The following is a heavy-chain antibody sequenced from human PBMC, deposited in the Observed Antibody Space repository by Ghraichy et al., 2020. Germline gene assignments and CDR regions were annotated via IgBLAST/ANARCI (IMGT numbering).Heavy chain of an antibody. CDR3: AKDYDLRYYDTSGYPRGAYGMDV. CDR2: ISYDGSNK. CDR1: GFTFSSSG. J-gene: IGHJ6*02. Sequence: GGSLRLSCAASGFTFSSSGMHWVRQAPGKGLEWVAVISYDGSNKYYADSVKGRFTISRDNSKNTLYLQMNSLRAEDTAVYYCAKDYDLRYYDTSGYPRGAYGMDVWGQGTTVTVSS. D-gene: IGHD3-22*01. V-gene: IGHV3-30*18.